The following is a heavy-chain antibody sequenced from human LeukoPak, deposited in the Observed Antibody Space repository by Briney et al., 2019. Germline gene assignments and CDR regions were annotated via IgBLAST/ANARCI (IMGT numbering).Heavy chain of an antibody. D-gene: IGHD3-22*01. J-gene: IGHJ3*02. CDR1: GGSISSGSYY. Sequence: SQTLSLTCTVSGGSISSGSYYWSWIRQPAGKGLEWIGRIYTSGSTNYNPSLKGRVTISVDTSKNQFSLKLSSVTAADTAVYYCARDKGYYDSSGYLYDAFDIWGQGTMVTVSS. CDR2: IYTSGST. CDR3: ARDKGYYDSSGYLYDAFDI. V-gene: IGHV4-61*02.